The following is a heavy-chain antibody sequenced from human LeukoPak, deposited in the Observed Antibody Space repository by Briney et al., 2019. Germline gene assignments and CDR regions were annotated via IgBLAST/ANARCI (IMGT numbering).Heavy chain of an antibody. J-gene: IGHJ4*02. CDR1: GYTFTGYY. CDR2: INANSGGT. Sequence: ASVKVSCKASGYTFTGYYMHWVRQAPGQGLEWMGWINANSGGTNYAQKFQGRVTMTRDTSISTAYMELSRLRSDDTAVYYCARLRIYYDSSGLLRGFDYWGQGTLVTVSS. D-gene: IGHD3-22*01. CDR3: ARLRIYYDSSGLLRGFDY. V-gene: IGHV1-2*02.